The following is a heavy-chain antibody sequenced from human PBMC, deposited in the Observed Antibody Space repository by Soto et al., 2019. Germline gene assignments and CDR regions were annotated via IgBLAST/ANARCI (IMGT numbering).Heavy chain of an antibody. CDR3: AREGDRYCISTSCYTYYYGMAV. Sequence: QVQLVQSGAEVKKPGASVKVSCKASGYTFTSYGISWVRQAPGQGLEWMGWISAYNGNTNYAQKLQGRVTMTTDTSTSTAYMELRSLRSDDTAVYYCAREGDRYCISTSCYTYYYGMAVWGQGTTVTVSS. CDR2: ISAYNGNT. D-gene: IGHD2-2*01. J-gene: IGHJ6*02. V-gene: IGHV1-18*01. CDR1: GYTFTSYG.